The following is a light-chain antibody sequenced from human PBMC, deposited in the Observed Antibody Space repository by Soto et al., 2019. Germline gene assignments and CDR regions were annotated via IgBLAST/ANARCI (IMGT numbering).Light chain of an antibody. V-gene: IGKV3-20*01. J-gene: IGKJ2*01. CDR3: QQYGSSPQYT. CDR1: QSVSSSY. Sequence: EIVLTQSPGTLSLSPGERATLSCRASQSVSSSYLAWYQQKPGQAPRLLIYGASSRATGIPDRFSGSGSGTDFTLTITRLEPEDFAVHYCQQYGSSPQYTFGQGTKPEIK. CDR2: GAS.